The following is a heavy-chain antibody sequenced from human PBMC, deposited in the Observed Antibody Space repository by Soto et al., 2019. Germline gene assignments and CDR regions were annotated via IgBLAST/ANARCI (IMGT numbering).Heavy chain of an antibody. V-gene: IGHV4-31*03. CDR3: ARTYYDFWSGYFRHYGMDV. D-gene: IGHD3-3*01. Sequence: PSETLSLTCTVSGGSIGSGGYYWSWIRQHPGKGLEWIGYIYYSGSTYYNPSLKSRVTISVDTSKNQFSLKLSSVTAADTAVYYCARTYYDFWSGYFRHYGMDVWGQGTTVTVSS. CDR2: IYYSGST. CDR1: GGSIGSGGYY. J-gene: IGHJ6*02.